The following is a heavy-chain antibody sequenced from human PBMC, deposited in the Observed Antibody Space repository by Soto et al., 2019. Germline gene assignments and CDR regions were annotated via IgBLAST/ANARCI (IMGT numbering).Heavy chain of an antibody. Sequence: SETLSLTCTVSGGSISNYYCNWIRQPAGKGLEWIGRIDTSGSTNYNPSLKSRVTMSVDTSKQEFSLKLSSVTAADTAVYYCARVHVMVVAGSTFDYWGHGTLVTVSS. J-gene: IGHJ4*01. CDR1: GGSISNYY. CDR2: IDTSGST. V-gene: IGHV4-4*07. D-gene: IGHD6-19*01. CDR3: ARVHVMVVAGSTFDY.